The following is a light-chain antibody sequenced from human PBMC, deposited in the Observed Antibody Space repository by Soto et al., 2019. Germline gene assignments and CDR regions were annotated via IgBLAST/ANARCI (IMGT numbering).Light chain of an antibody. Sequence: QSALTQPPSASGTPGQRVTISCSGSDSNIGTNLVSWYQQLPGTAPQVFIYSNNQRPSGVPDRFSGSKSGTSASLAISGLQSEDEADYYCVTWDDSLGSYVFGAGTKLTVL. CDR1: DSNIGTNL. CDR3: VTWDDSLGSYV. J-gene: IGLJ1*01. V-gene: IGLV1-44*01. CDR2: SNN.